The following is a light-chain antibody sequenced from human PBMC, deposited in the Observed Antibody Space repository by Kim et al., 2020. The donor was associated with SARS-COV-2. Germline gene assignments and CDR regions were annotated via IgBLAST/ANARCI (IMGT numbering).Light chain of an antibody. CDR3: QSWDSSLSHV. CDR1: SSDIGAGHE. J-gene: IGLJ1*01. V-gene: IGLV1-40*01. Sequence: QSVLTQPPSVSGAPGQRVTISCTGSSSDIGAGHEVHWYQQLPGTAPKFLISSNGNRPSGVPDRFSGSKSGASASLAITGLQAEDEAEYFCQSWDSSLSHVFGTGTKVTVL. CDR2: SNG.